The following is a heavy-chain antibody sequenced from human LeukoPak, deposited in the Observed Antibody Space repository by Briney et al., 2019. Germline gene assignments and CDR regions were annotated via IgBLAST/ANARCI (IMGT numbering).Heavy chain of an antibody. J-gene: IGHJ3*02. V-gene: IGHV3-21*01. Sequence: RGSLRLSCAASGFTFSSYSMNWVRQAPGKGLEWVSSISSSSSYIYYADSVKGRFTISRDNAKNSLYLQMNSLRAEDTAVYYCAFSSGWHLGDIWGQGTMVTVSS. CDR2: ISSSSSYI. CDR3: AFSSGWHLGDI. D-gene: IGHD6-19*01. CDR1: GFTFSSYS.